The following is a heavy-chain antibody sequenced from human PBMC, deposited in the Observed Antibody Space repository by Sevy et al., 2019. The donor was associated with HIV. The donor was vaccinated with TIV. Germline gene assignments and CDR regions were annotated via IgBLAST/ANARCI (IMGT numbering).Heavy chain of an antibody. J-gene: IGHJ3*02. Sequence: SETLSLTCTVSGGSISSYYWSWIRQPPGKGLEWIGYIYYSGSTNYNPSLKSRVTISVDTSKNQFSLKLSSVTAADTAVYYCATGQDSSGLDAFDIWGQGTMVTVSS. CDR2: IYYSGST. CDR3: ATGQDSSGLDAFDI. D-gene: IGHD6-19*01. CDR1: GGSISSYY. V-gene: IGHV4-59*01.